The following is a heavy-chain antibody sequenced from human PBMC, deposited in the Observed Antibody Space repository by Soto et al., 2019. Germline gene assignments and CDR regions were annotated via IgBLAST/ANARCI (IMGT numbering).Heavy chain of an antibody. J-gene: IGHJ6*02. CDR3: ARHLPLPSYYYYGMDV. CDR2: IDPSDSCT. V-gene: IGHV5-10-1*01. CDR1: GYSFTSYW. D-gene: IGHD1-26*01. Sequence: GESLKISCKGSGYSFTSYWISWVRQMPGKGLEWMGRIDPSDSCTNYSPSFQGHVTISADKSISTAYLQWSSLKASDTAMYYCARHLPLPSYYYYGMDVWGQGTTVTVSS.